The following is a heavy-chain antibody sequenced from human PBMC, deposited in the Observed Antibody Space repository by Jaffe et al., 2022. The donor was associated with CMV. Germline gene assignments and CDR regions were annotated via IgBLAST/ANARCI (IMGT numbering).Heavy chain of an antibody. CDR2: IKQDGSEK. V-gene: IGHV3-7*01. CDR1: GFTFSSYW. Sequence: EVQLVESGGGLVQPGGSLRLSCAASGFTFSSYWMSWVRQAPGKGLEWVANIKQDGSEKYYVDSVKGRFTISRDNAKNSLYLQMNSLRAEDTAVYYCARALLDFWSGYFSWGQGTLVTVSS. J-gene: IGHJ5*02. CDR3: ARALLDFWSGYFS. D-gene: IGHD3-3*01.